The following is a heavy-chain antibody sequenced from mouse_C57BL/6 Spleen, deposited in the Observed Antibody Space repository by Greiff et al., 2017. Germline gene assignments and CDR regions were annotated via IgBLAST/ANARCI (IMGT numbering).Heavy chain of an antibody. V-gene: IGHV1-53*01. J-gene: IGHJ3*01. D-gene: IGHD2-3*01. Sequence: QVQLQQPGTELVKPGASVKLSCKASGYTFTSYWMHWVKQRPGQGLEWIGNINPSNGGTNYNEQFKSKATLTVDKSSSTADMQLSSLTSEDSAVYYCVRSGPDGYHSFAYWGQGTLGTVSA. CDR2: INPSNGGT. CDR3: VRSGPDGYHSFAY. CDR1: GYTFTSYW.